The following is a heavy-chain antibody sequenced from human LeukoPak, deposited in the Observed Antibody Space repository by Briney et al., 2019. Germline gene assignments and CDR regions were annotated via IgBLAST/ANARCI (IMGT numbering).Heavy chain of an antibody. Sequence: SGPALVKPTQTLTLTCTFSGFSLSASGMSVIWIRQPPGKALEWLARIDWDDDKFYSTSLQTRLTISKDTSKNQVVLTMTNMEPDDTGTYFCARMRNYIDSSGHYDWGQGTRVTVSS. D-gene: IGHD3-22*01. CDR2: IDWDDDK. CDR1: GFSLSASGMS. CDR3: ARMRNYIDSSGHYD. V-gene: IGHV2-70*17. J-gene: IGHJ4*02.